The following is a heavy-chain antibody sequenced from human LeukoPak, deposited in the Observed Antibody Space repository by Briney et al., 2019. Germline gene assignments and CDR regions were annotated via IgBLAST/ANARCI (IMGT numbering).Heavy chain of an antibody. CDR2: IHYSGSS. J-gene: IGHJ4*02. CDR3: VLAPNSNWFDF. D-gene: IGHD2-15*01. Sequence: PSETLSLTCSVSGDSVSRFYWNWIRQSPVRGLEWIGNIHYSGSSIYNPSLRSRVTMSLDTSKKQFFLKLTSVTAADTAVYSCVLAPNSNWFDFWGQGTLVTVTS. CDR1: GDSVSRFY. V-gene: IGHV4-59*08.